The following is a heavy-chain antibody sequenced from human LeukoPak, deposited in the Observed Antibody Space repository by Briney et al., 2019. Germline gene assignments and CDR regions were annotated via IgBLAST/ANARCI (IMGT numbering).Heavy chain of an antibody. Sequence: PGGSLRLSCAASGFTFSSCEMNWVRQAPGKGLEWVSYISSSGSPIYYADSVKGRFTISRDNAKNSLYLQMNSLRAEDTAVYYCAKINYYDLHFDYWGQGTLVTVSS. CDR1: GFTFSSCE. CDR3: AKINYYDLHFDY. V-gene: IGHV3-48*03. CDR2: ISSSGSPI. D-gene: IGHD3-22*01. J-gene: IGHJ4*02.